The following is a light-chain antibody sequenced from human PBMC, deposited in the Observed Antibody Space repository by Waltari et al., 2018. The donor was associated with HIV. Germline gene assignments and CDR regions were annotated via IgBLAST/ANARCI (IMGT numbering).Light chain of an antibody. CDR2: GAS. J-gene: IGLJ3*02. Sequence: QSALTQPASVSGSPGQSISISCTGPTSAISSYTSVSWYRHRPGEAPKLLIYGASHRPSVVSPRFSASTFVNTASLTISGLQTDDEGDYYCSSYTTSDSVVFGGGTRLTVL. CDR3: SSYTTSDSVV. CDR1: TSAISSYTS. V-gene: IGLV2-14*01.